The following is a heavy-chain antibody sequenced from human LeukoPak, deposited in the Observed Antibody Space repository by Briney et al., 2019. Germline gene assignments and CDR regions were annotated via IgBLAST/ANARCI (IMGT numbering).Heavy chain of an antibody. Sequence: ASVKVSCKASGYTFSGYYIHWVRQAPGQGLEWMGWMNPNSGATNNAQKFQGRVTLSRDTSISTAYMELRKLRSDDTAVYYCARSGITTIPNFDYWGQGTPVTVSS. CDR2: MNPNSGAT. V-gene: IGHV1-2*02. CDR1: GYTFSGYY. D-gene: IGHD1/OR15-1a*01. J-gene: IGHJ4*02. CDR3: ARSGITTIPNFDY.